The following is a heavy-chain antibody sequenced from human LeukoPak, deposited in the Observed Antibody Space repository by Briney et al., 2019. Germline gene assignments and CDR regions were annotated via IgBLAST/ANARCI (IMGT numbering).Heavy chain of an antibody. CDR2: ISSGGSTI. D-gene: IGHD5-24*01. J-gene: IGHJ4*02. CDR3: TRGRGDDGYNYFDY. Sequence: GGSLRLSCAASGFTFSSYEMNWVRQAPGKGLEWLSYISSGGSTIYYADSVKGRFTISRDNAKNSLYLQMNSLRGEDTAVYYCTRGRGDDGYNYFDYWGQGTLVTVSS. CDR1: GFTFSSYE. V-gene: IGHV3-48*03.